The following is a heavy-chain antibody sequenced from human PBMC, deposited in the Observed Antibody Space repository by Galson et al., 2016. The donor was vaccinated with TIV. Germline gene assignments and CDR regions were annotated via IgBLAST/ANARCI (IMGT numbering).Heavy chain of an antibody. V-gene: IGHV3-23*01. D-gene: IGHD3-10*01. CDR3: AKGGSGSYWDYGMDL. CDR2: ISVSGGST. J-gene: IGHJ6*02. Sequence: SLRLSCAASEFTFSNYAMNWVRQAPGKGLEWVSAISVSGGSTYYADSVKGRFTVSRDNSKNTLYLQMNSLRDEDTALYYCAKGGSGSYWDYGMDLWGQGTTVTVSS. CDR1: EFTFSNYA.